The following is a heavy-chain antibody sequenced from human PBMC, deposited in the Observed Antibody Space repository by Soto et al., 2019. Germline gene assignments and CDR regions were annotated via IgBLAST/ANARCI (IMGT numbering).Heavy chain of an antibody. J-gene: IGHJ5*02. V-gene: IGHV4-61*05. CDR2: IYYSGST. CDR3: ARVEAYYYILTGPNWFDP. Sequence: SETLSLTCTVSGGSISSGTYSWGWIRQPPGKGLEWIGYIYYSGSTNYNPSLKSRVTISVDTSKNQFSLKLSSVTAADTAVYYCARVEAYYYILTGPNWFDPLGQGTLVTVSS. CDR1: GGSISSGTYS. D-gene: IGHD3-9*01.